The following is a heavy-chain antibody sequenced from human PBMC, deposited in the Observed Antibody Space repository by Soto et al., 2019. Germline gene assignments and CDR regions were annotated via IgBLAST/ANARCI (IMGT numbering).Heavy chain of an antibody. CDR1: GYTFTSYY. CDR3: ARQLVPPYYYYYGMDV. D-gene: IGHD6-6*01. Sequence: GASVKVSCKASGYTFTSYYIHWVRQAPGQGLEWMGIINPSGGSTSYAQKFQGRVTMTRDTSTSTVYMELSSLRSEDTAVYYCARQLVPPYYYYYGMDVWGQGTTVTVSS. J-gene: IGHJ6*02. V-gene: IGHV1-46*03. CDR2: INPSGGST.